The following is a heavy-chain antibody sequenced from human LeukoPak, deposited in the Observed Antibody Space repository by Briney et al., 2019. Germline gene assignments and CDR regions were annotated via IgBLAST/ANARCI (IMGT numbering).Heavy chain of an antibody. J-gene: IGHJ4*02. CDR3: ARVGDSSVYYDY. V-gene: IGHV4-34*01. CDR2: IHHSGST. D-gene: IGHD3-22*01. Sequence: SETLSLTCAVYRGSFSGYYWSWIRQPPGKGLEWIGEIHHSGSTNYNPSLKSRVTISVDTSKNQFSLKLSSVTAADTAVYYCARVGDSSVYYDYWGQGTLVTVSS. CDR1: RGSFSGYY.